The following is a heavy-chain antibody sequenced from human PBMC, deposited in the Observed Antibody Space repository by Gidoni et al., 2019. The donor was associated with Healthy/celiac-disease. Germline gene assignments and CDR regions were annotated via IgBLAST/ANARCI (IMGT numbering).Heavy chain of an antibody. V-gene: IGHV3-15*01. CDR1: GFTFGNAW. Sequence: EVQLVESGGGLVKPGGSLRLSCAASGFTFGNAWMTLLRQAPGKGLEGVGSIKSKTDGGTTDYAAPVKGRFTISRDDSKNTLYLQMNSLKTEDTAVYYCTTEDIVVVPAAPVYYYYGMDVWGQGTTVTVSS. D-gene: IGHD2-2*01. J-gene: IGHJ6*02. CDR3: TTEDIVVVPAAPVYYYYGMDV. CDR2: IKSKTDGGTT.